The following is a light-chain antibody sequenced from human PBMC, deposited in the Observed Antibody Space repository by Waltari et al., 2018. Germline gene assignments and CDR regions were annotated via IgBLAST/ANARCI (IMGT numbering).Light chain of an antibody. CDR2: GTS. CDR1: QSVSSN. V-gene: IGKV3-15*01. J-gene: IGKJ1*01. Sequence: EIVMTQSPATLSVSPGERATLPCRASQSVSSNLGWYQQKPGQAPRLLIHGTSTRATGIPARFSGSGSGTEFTLTISSLQSEDLAVYYCHQYNNWPLAFGQGTKVEIK. CDR3: HQYNNWPLA.